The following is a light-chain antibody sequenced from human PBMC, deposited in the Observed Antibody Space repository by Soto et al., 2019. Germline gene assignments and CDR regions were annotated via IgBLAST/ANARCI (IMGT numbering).Light chain of an antibody. J-gene: IGLJ1*01. V-gene: IGLV2-14*01. Sequence: QSALTQPASVSGSPGQSITISCTGTSSDVGGYNYVSWYQQHPGKAPKLMIYDVSNRPSGVSNRFSGSKSGNTASLTISGIQAEYEADYYCSSYTSSSNYVFGTGTKVTVL. CDR1: SSDVGGYNY. CDR2: DVS. CDR3: SSYTSSSNYV.